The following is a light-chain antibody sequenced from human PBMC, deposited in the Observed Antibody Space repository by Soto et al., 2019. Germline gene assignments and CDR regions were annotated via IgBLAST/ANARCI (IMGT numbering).Light chain of an antibody. CDR1: QSVSSSY. CDR3: QQYDSSPRT. Sequence: IVLTQSPGPLFLSPGGRAPLSRRASQSVSSSYLAWYQQKPGQAPRLLIYRTSNRATGIPDRFSGSGPGTDFTLTISRLEPEDFAVYWCQQYDSSPRTFGQGTKVDIK. V-gene: IGKV3-20*01. CDR2: RTS. J-gene: IGKJ1*01.